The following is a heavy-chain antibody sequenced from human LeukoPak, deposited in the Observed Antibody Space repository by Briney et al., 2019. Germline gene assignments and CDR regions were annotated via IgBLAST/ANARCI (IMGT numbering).Heavy chain of an antibody. CDR3: ASNGYYSVDH. J-gene: IGHJ4*02. Sequence: SETLSLTCVVSGGSITNNWWSWVRQPPGKGLEWIGEIYHTGSTTYNPSLKSRVTISMDTSRTQFSLKLSSVTAADTAVYYCASNGYYSVDHWGQGTLVTVSS. CDR2: IYHTGST. CDR1: GGSITNNW. D-gene: IGHD4-17*01. V-gene: IGHV4-4*02.